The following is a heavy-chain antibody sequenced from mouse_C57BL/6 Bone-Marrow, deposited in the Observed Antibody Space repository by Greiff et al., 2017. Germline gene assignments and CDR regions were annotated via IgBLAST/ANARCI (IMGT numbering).Heavy chain of an antibody. D-gene: IGHD2-14*01. CDR1: GYTFTSYW. V-gene: IGHV1-55*01. CDR2: IYPGSGST. CDR3: ARFLYRRFAY. J-gene: IGHJ3*01. Sequence: QVHVKQPGAELVKPGASVKMSCKASGYTFTSYWITWVKQRPGQGLEWIGDIYPGSGSTNYNEKFKSKATLTVDTSSSTAYMQLSSLTSEDSAVYYCARFLYRRFAYWGRGTLVTVSA.